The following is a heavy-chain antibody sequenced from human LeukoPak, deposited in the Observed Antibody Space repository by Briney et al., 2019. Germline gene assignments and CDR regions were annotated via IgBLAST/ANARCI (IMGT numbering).Heavy chain of an antibody. CDR3: AKRHNRFEEWYFDL. CDR1: GFTFTMFG. CDR2: ISGSGGST. V-gene: IGHV3-23*01. D-gene: IGHD3-10*01. Sequence: GGSLRLSCAASGFTFTMFGMNWVRQAPGKGLEWVSAISGSGGSTYYADSVKGRFTISRDNSKNTLYLQMNSLRAEDTAVYYCAKRHNRFEEWYFDLWGRGTLVTVSS. J-gene: IGHJ2*01.